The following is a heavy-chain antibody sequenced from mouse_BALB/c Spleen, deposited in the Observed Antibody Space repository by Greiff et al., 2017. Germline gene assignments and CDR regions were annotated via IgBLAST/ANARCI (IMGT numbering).Heavy chain of an antibody. J-gene: IGHJ3*01. Sequence: EVQLQQSGAELVRSGASVKLSCTASGFNIKDYYMHWVKQRPEQGLEWIGWIDPENGDTEYAPKFQGKATMTADTSSNTAYLQLSSLTSEDTAVYYCNAAFTTVPYWGQGTLVTVSA. CDR1: GFNIKDYY. CDR3: NAAFTTVPY. CDR2: IDPENGDT. V-gene: IGHV14-4*02. D-gene: IGHD1-1*01.